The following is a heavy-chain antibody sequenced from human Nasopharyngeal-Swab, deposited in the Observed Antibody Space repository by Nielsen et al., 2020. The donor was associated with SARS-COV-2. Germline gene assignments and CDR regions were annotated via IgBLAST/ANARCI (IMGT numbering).Heavy chain of an antibody. Sequence: ASVKVSCKASGYTFTTYAIHWVRQAPGQRLESMGWINAGNGNTKYSQKFQGRVTIARDTLASTAYMELSSLRSEDTAVYYCARDRRDYDIYYGMDIWGQGTTVTVSS. J-gene: IGHJ6*02. V-gene: IGHV1-3*01. CDR3: ARDRRDYDIYYGMDI. CDR2: INAGNGNT. CDR1: GYTFTTYA. D-gene: IGHD3-9*01.